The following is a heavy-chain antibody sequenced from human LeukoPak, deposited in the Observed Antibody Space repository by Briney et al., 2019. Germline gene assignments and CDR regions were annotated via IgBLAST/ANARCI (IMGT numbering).Heavy chain of an antibody. D-gene: IGHD3-3*01. V-gene: IGHV1-8*01. CDR3: ARDGGGTVFGVVLNDAFDM. CDR1: GYTFTNYD. Sequence: ASVKVSCKASGYTFTNYDINWVRQATGQGLEWMGWMNPNRGTTGYAHKFQGRVTMTRDTSINVAYMELSSLTSEDTAVYYCARDGGGTVFGVVLNDAFDMWGQGTMLIVSS. CDR2: MNPNRGTT. J-gene: IGHJ3*02.